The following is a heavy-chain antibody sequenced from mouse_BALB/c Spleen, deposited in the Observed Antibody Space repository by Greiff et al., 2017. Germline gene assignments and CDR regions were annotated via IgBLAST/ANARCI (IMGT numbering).Heavy chain of an antibody. CDR1: GFTFSSFG. CDR2: ISSGSSTI. Sequence: EVQLVESGGGLVQPGGSRKLSCAASGFTFSSFGMHWVRQAPEKGLEWVAYISSGSSTIYYADTVKGRFTISRDNPKNTLFLQMTSLRSEDTAMYYCATGTFDYWGQGTTLTVSS. D-gene: IGHD4-1*01. CDR3: ATGTFDY. J-gene: IGHJ2*01. V-gene: IGHV5-17*02.